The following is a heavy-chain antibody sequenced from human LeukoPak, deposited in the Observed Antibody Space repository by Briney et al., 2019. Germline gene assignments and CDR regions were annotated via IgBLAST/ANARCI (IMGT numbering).Heavy chain of an antibody. CDR1: GFTISNYW. Sequence: PGGSLRLSCAASGFTISNYWMTWLRQTPGKGLEWVANIRQDGALGYYVESVQGRFSISRDNAKNSFYLQMNSLRADDTAFYYCARDLSASGSFDYWGQGTLVTVSS. CDR2: IRQDGALG. CDR3: ARDLSASGSFDY. J-gene: IGHJ4*02. V-gene: IGHV3-7*04. D-gene: IGHD3-9*01.